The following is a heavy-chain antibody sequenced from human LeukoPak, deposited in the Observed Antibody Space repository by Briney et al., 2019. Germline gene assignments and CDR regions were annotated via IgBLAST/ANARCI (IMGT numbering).Heavy chain of an antibody. Sequence: GGSLRLSCAASEFTFSSYEMNWVRQAPGKGLAWVSYISSSGSTIYYAASVKGRFTISRDNAKNSLDLQMNSLRAEDTAVYYCARAPTKFRRDWFDPWGQGTLVTVSS. D-gene: IGHD3-9*01. CDR3: ARAPTKFRRDWFDP. CDR2: ISSSGSTI. CDR1: EFTFSSYE. V-gene: IGHV3-48*03. J-gene: IGHJ5*02.